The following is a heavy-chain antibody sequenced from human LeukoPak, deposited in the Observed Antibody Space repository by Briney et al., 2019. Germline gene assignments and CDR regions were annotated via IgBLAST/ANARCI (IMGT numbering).Heavy chain of an antibody. CDR1: GGSISSGGYS. Sequence: KASETLSLTCAVSGGSISSGGYSWSWIRQPPGKGLEWIGYIYHSGSTYYNPSLKSRVTISVDRSKNQFSLKLSSVTAADTAVYYCARAEVSSGYDLNFDYWGQGTLVTVSA. CDR2: IYHSGST. CDR3: ARAEVSSGYDLNFDY. D-gene: IGHD5-12*01. J-gene: IGHJ4*02. V-gene: IGHV4-30-2*01.